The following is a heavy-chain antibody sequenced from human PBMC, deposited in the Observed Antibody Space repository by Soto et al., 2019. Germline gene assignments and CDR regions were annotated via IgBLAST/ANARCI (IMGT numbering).Heavy chain of an antibody. CDR3: ARSHYYDSSGYYHTGIDY. CDR2: IIPILGIA. J-gene: IGHJ4*02. D-gene: IGHD3-22*01. V-gene: IGHV1-69*04. CDR1: VYTFSNYG. Sequence: ASVKVCCKASVYTFSNYGSSWVRQATGQGLEWMGRIIPILGIANYAQKFQGRVTITADKSTSTAYMELSSLRSEDTAVYYCARSHYYDSSGYYHTGIDYWGQGTLVTVSS.